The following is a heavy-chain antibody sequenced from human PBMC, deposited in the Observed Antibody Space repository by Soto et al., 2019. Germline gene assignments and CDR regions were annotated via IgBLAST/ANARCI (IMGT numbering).Heavy chain of an antibody. CDR1: GFTFSSYG. CDR2: IWYDGSNK. Sequence: GGSLRLSCAASGFTFSSYGMHWVRQAPGKGLEWVAVIWYDGSNKYYADSVKGRFTISRDNSKNTLYLQMNSLRAEDTAVYYCAREVWGLRAFDIWGQGTMVTVSS. CDR3: AREVWGLRAFDI. V-gene: IGHV3-33*01. J-gene: IGHJ3*02. D-gene: IGHD3-16*01.